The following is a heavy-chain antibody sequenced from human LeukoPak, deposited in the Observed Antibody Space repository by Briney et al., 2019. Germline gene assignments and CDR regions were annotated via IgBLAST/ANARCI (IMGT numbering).Heavy chain of an antibody. J-gene: IGHJ4*02. V-gene: IGHV4-4*09. CDR1: GGSISSYY. D-gene: IGHD1-20*01. Sequence: SETLSLTCTVSGGSISSYYWSWIRQPPGKGLEWIGYIYTSGSTNYNPSLKSRVTISVDTSKNQFSLKLSSVTAADTAVYYCARGSGPHWYNCNYFDYWGQGTLVTVSS. CDR2: IYTSGST. CDR3: ARGSGPHWYNCNYFDY.